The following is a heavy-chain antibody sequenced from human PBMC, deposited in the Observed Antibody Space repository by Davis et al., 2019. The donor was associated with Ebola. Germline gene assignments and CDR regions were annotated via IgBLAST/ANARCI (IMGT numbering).Heavy chain of an antibody. CDR3: ARRYYYDSSGYYYAHAFDI. CDR1: GGSVSSGSYY. D-gene: IGHD3-22*01. CDR2: IYYSGST. Sequence: PSETLSLTCTVSGGSVSSGSYYWSWIRQPPGKGLEWIGYIYYSGSTNYNPSLKSRVTIPVDRSKNQFSLKLSSVTAADTAVYYCARRYYYDSSGYYYAHAFDIWGQGTMVTVSS. V-gene: IGHV4-61*01. J-gene: IGHJ3*02.